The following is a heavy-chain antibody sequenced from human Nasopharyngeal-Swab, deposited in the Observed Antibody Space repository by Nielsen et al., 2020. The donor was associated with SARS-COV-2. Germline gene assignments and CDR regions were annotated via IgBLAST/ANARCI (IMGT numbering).Heavy chain of an antibody. J-gene: IGHJ4*02. V-gene: IGHV1-18*01. CDR2: ISAYNGNT. D-gene: IGHD6-19*01. Sequence: ASVKVSCKASGYTFTSYGISWVRQAPGQGLEWMGWISAYNGNTNYAQNLQGRVTMTTDTSTSTAYMELRSLRSDDTAVYYCARHPRLVRPHSFDYWGQGTLVTVSS. CDR1: GYTFTSYG. CDR3: ARHPRLVRPHSFDY.